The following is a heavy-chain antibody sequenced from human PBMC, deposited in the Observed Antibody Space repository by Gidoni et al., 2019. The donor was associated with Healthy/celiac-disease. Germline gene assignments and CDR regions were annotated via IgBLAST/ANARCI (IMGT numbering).Heavy chain of an antibody. CDR3: ATRTTTHDDAFDI. CDR2: IYYSGST. Sequence: ESGPGLLKPSQTLSLTCTVSGGSISSGGYYWSWIRQHPGKGLEWIGYIYYSGSTYYNPSLKSRVTITVDTSKNQFSLKLSSVTAADTAVYYCATRTTTHDDAFDIWGQGTMVTVSS. CDR1: GGSISSGGYY. V-gene: IGHV4-31*03. J-gene: IGHJ3*02. D-gene: IGHD1-7*01.